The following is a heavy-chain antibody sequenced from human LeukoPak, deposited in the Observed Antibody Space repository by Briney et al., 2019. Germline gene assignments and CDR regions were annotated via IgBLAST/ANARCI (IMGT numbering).Heavy chain of an antibody. J-gene: IGHJ3*02. CDR2: IIPIFGTA. CDR3: ARDRSDYDILTGYYPHAFDI. CDR1: GYTFTGYY. D-gene: IGHD3-9*01. Sequence: SVKVSCKASGYTFTGYYMHWVRQAPGQGLEWMGGIIPIFGTANYAQKFQGRVTITADKSTSTAYMELSSLRSEDTAVYYCARDRSDYDILTGYYPHAFDIWGQGTMVTVSS. V-gene: IGHV1-69*06.